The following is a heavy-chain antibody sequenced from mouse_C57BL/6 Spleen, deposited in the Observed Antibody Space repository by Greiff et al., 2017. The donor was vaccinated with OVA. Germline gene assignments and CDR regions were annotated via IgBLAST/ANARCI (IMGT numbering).Heavy chain of an antibody. CDR3: ARTFRISFDY. Sequence: VKLQQPGAELVRPGTSVKLSCKASGYTFTSYWMHWVKQRPGQGLEWIGVIDPSDSYTNYNQKFKGKATLTVDTSSSTAYMQLSSLTSEDSAVYYCARTFRISFDYWGQGTTLTVSS. V-gene: IGHV1-59*01. CDR2: IDPSDSYT. CDR1: GYTFTSYW. J-gene: IGHJ2*01.